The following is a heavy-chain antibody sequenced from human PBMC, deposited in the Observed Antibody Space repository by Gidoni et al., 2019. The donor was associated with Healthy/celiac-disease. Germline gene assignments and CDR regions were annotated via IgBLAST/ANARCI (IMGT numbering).Heavy chain of an antibody. CDR1: GFTFSSYW. Sequence: EVQLVESGGGLVQPGGSLRLSCAASGFTFSSYWMSWVRQAPGKGLEWVANIKQDGSEKYYVDSVKGRFTISRDNAKNSLYLQMNSLRAEDTAVYYCARENYDYVWGSYRNFDYWGQGTLVTVSS. V-gene: IGHV3-7*01. J-gene: IGHJ4*02. CDR3: ARENYDYVWGSYRNFDY. CDR2: IKQDGSEK. D-gene: IGHD3-16*02.